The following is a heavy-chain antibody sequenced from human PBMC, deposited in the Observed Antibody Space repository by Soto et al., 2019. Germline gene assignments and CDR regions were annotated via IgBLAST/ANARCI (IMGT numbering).Heavy chain of an antibody. Sequence: SETLSLTCTVSGASISGYYWSWIRKSAGKGLEWIGRIYATGTTDYNPSLKSRVMMSVDTSKRQFSLKLRSVTAADTAVYYCVRDGTKTLRDWFDPWGQGISVTVSS. D-gene: IGHD1-1*01. CDR2: IYATGTT. J-gene: IGHJ5*02. V-gene: IGHV4-4*07. CDR1: GASISGYY. CDR3: VRDGTKTLRDWFDP.